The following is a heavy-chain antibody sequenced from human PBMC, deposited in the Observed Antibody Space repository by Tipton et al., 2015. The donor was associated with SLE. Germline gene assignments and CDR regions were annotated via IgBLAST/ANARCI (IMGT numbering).Heavy chain of an antibody. Sequence: TLSLTCTVSGGSISSYYWSWIRQPPGKGLEWVGFIYYSGSTNYNPPLKSRVTISVDTSKNQFSLKLSSVTAADTAVYYCAGEEYYYDSSGRKGAAFDIWGQGTMVTVSS. CDR3: AGEEYYYDSSGRKGAAFDI. CDR1: GGSISSYY. J-gene: IGHJ3*02. V-gene: IGHV4-59*01. D-gene: IGHD3-22*01. CDR2: IYYSGST.